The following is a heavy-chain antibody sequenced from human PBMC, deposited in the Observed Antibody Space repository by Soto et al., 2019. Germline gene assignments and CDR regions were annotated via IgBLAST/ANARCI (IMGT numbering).Heavy chain of an antibody. CDR3: ARDPPIVVVPAAIRWGWYFDL. D-gene: IGHD2-2*02. V-gene: IGHV3-48*02. CDR1: VFTFISYS. CDR2: ISSSSSTI. Sequence: GWSLRLSCASSVFTFISYSMNWVRQAPGKGLEWVSYISSSSSTIYYADSVKGRFTISRDNAKNSLYLQMNSLRDEDTAVYYCARDPPIVVVPAAIRWGWYFDLWGRGTLVTVS. J-gene: IGHJ2*01.